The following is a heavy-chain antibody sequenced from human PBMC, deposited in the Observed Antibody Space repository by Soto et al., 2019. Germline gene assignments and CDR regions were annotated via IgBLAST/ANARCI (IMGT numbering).Heavy chain of an antibody. CDR1: GGSISSGDYY. Sequence: SETLSLTCTVSGGSISSGDYYWSWIRQPPGKGLEWIGYIYYSGSTYYNPSLKSRVTISVDTSKNQFSLKLSSVTAADTAVYYCAREYCYGSERQYNWFDPWGQGTLVTVSS. CDR3: AREYCYGSERQYNWFDP. D-gene: IGHD3-10*01. V-gene: IGHV4-30-4*01. J-gene: IGHJ5*02. CDR2: IYYSGST.